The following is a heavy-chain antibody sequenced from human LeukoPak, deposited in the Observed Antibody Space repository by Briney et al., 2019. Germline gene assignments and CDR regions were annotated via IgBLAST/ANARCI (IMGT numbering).Heavy chain of an antibody. Sequence: SETLSLTCAVYGGSFSGYYWSWIRQPPGKGLEWIGEINHSGSTNYNPSLKSRVTISVDTSKNQFSLKLSSVTAADTAVYYCARVYGSSGYYHWYFDLWGRGTLVTVSS. J-gene: IGHJ2*01. CDR1: GGSFSGYY. CDR3: ARVYGSSGYYHWYFDL. CDR2: INHSGST. D-gene: IGHD3-22*01. V-gene: IGHV4-34*01.